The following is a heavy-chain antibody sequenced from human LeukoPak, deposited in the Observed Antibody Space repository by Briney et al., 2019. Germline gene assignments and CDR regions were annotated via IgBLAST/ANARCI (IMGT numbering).Heavy chain of an antibody. CDR3: AECMQPGQFCYYMDV. Sequence: GRSLRLSCAASGFTFDDYAMHWVRQAPGKGLEWVSGISWNSGSIGYADSVKGRFTISRDNAKNSLYLQMNSLRAEDMALYYCAECMQPGQFCYYMDVWGKGTTVTVSS. J-gene: IGHJ6*03. CDR1: GFTFDDYA. V-gene: IGHV3-9*03. D-gene: IGHD6-13*01. CDR2: ISWNSGSI.